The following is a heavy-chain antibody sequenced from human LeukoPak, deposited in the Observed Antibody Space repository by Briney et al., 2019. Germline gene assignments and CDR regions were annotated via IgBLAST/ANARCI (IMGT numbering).Heavy chain of an antibody. CDR1: GGYIGSSSYY. D-gene: IGHD1-26*01. J-gene: IGHJ4*02. CDR2: MYYSGNT. CDR3: ARGPEWELPKYYFDY. V-gene: IGHV4-39*07. Sequence: SETLSLTCTVSGGYIGSSSYYWGWIRQPPGKGLEWIGSMYYSGNTYYNPSLKSRVTISVDTSKNQFSLKLSSVTAADTAVYYCARGPEWELPKYYFDYWGQGTLVTVSS.